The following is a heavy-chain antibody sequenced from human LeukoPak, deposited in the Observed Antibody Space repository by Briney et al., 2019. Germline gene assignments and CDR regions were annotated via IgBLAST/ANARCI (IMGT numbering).Heavy chain of an antibody. CDR3: ARSLMRPYFDY. CDR1: GLTFRTYT. J-gene: IGHJ4*02. Sequence: PGGSLRLSCLVSGLTFRTYTMNWIRQAPGKGLEWVACMSFDGSDQFYADSVRGRFTISRDNSKNTLFLQMSSLRSDDTAVYYCARSLMRPYFDYWGQGTLVSVSS. V-gene: IGHV3-30*04. D-gene: IGHD3-10*01. CDR2: MSFDGSDQ.